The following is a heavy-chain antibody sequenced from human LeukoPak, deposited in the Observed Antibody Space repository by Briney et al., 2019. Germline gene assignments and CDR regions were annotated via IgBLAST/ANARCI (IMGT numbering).Heavy chain of an antibody. CDR1: GFTFSSYE. Sequence: PGGSLRLSCAASGFTFSSYEMNWVRQAPGKGLEWVSSISSSSSYIYYADSMKGRFTVSRDNARNSVYLQMNSLRVEDTAVYYCVRGRYNYGYIFDYWGQGILVTVSS. V-gene: IGHV3-21*01. CDR3: VRGRYNYGYIFDY. D-gene: IGHD5-18*01. J-gene: IGHJ4*02. CDR2: ISSSSSYI.